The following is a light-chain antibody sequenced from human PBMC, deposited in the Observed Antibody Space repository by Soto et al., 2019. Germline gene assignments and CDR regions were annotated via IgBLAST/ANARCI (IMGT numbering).Light chain of an antibody. J-gene: IGKJ3*01. CDR2: AVS. Sequence: ESLSTHTPLALSLTRLQACSVSVKSRQSVPHRDGKTYLYWYLQKPGQPPQLLIYAVSNRFSGVPARFSGSGSGTDFTLKISRVEAEDVGVYYCMQSIQLPRTFGPGTKVDIK. CDR3: MQSIQLPRT. CDR1: QSVPHRDGKTY. V-gene: IGKV2D-29*01.